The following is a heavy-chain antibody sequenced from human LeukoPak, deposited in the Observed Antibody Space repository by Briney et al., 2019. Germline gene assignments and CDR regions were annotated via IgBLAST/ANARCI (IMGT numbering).Heavy chain of an antibody. CDR2: IKQDGTEK. CDR1: GFTLSSYW. Sequence: GGSLRLSCAASGFTLSSYWMSWVCQAPGEGLEWVANIKQDGTEKYYMDSVKGRFSISRDNAKNSLYLQMNALRAEDTAVYYCARDVRPDYWGQGTLVTVST. J-gene: IGHJ4*02. CDR3: ARDVRPDY. V-gene: IGHV3-7*04. D-gene: IGHD6-6*01.